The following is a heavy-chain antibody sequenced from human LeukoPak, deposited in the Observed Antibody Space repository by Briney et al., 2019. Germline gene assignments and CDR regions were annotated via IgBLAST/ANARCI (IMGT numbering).Heavy chain of an antibody. J-gene: IGHJ4*02. CDR1: GFTVSSNY. CDR3: ARVYSSGWPSDY. V-gene: IGHV3-53*01. CDR2: IYSGGST. Sequence: GGSLRLSCAASGFTVSSNYMSWVRQAPGKGLEWVSVIYSGGSTYYADSVKGRSTISRDNSKNTLYLQMNSLRAEDTAVYYCARVYSSGWPSDYWGQGTLVTVSS. D-gene: IGHD6-19*01.